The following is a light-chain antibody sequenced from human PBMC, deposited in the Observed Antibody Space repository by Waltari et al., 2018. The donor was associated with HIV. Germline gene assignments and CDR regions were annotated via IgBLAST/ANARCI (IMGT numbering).Light chain of an antibody. V-gene: IGLV2-23*01. Sequence: QSALTQPASVSGSPGQSITISCTGTSSNIGSSNLVSWYQHHPGRAPKLVIYEGFKRPSGCSNRFSGSKSGNTASLTISGLQAEDEAHYYCCSSADYGVPFGGGTNLTVL. CDR1: SSNIGSSNL. J-gene: IGLJ2*01. CDR3: CSSADYGVP. CDR2: EGF.